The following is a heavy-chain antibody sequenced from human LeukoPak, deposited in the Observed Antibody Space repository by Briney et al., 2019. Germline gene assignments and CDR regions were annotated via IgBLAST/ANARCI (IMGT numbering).Heavy chain of an antibody. CDR1: GFTFSSYS. CDR2: ISSSSSYI. Sequence: GGSLRLSCAASGFTFSSYSMNWVRQAPGKGLEWVSFISSSSSYIYYADSVKGRFTISRDNDKNSLYLQMNSLRAADTAVYYCARDGGDCRGGSCSSPEECSTASFDYWGQGTLVTVSS. V-gene: IGHV3-21*01. CDR3: ARDGGDCRGGSCSSPEECSTASFDY. D-gene: IGHD2-15*01. J-gene: IGHJ4*02.